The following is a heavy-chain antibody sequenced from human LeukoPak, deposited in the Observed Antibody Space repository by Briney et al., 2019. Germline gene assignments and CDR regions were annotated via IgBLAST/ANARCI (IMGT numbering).Heavy chain of an antibody. CDR1: GFTFSDYA. J-gene: IGHJ4*02. CDR3: AKERDDSSTVFDS. D-gene: IGHD4-17*01. CDR2: ISGSGRGT. V-gene: IGHV3-23*01. Sequence: GGSLRLSCAASGFTFSDYAMSWVRRAPGKGLQWVSSISGSGRGTYSADSVKGRFTVSRDNSRNTLYLQINSLRVEDTAVYCCAKERDDSSTVFDSWGQGTLVTVSS.